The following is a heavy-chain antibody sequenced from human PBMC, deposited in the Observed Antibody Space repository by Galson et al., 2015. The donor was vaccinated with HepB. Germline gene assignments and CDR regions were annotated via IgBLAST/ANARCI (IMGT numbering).Heavy chain of an antibody. CDR2: ISGGSGTI. CDR3: ARDLKQLWLKGYFDY. Sequence: SLRLSCAVSGFNFSDYSINWVRQAPGKGLEWLSYISGGSGTIYYADSVKGRFTVSRDNAKNSLYLKMNSLRADDTAIYYCARDLKQLWLKGYFDYWGQGTLVTVSP. V-gene: IGHV3-48*04. CDR1: GFNFSDYS. J-gene: IGHJ4*02. D-gene: IGHD5-18*01.